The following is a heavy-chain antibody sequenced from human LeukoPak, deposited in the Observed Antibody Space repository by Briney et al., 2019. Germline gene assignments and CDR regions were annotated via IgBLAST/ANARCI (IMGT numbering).Heavy chain of an antibody. CDR3: AKDSGYSYGWTTGF. J-gene: IGHJ4*02. CDR2: ISGSGGST. V-gene: IGHV3-23*01. Sequence: PGGSLRLSCAASGFTFSSYAMSWVRQAPGKGLEWVSAISGSGGSTYYADSVKGRFTISRDNSKNTLYLQMNSLRAEDAAVYYCAKDSGYSYGWTTGFWGQGTLVSVSS. D-gene: IGHD5-18*01. CDR1: GFTFSSYA.